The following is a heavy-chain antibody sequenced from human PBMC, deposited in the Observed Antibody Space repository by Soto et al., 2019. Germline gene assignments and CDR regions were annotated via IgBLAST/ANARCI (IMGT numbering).Heavy chain of an antibody. CDR1: GFTFSSYA. Sequence: EVQLVESGGGLVQPGGSLRLSCAASGFTFSSYAMHWVRQAPGKGLEYVSAISSNGGSTYYANSVKGRFIISRDNSKNTLYLQMGSLRAADMAVYYCARQWLDSYCFHYWAPETLVTVSS. CDR3: ARQWLDSYCFHY. J-gene: IGHJ4*02. D-gene: IGHD6-19*01. V-gene: IGHV3-64*01. CDR2: ISSNGGST.